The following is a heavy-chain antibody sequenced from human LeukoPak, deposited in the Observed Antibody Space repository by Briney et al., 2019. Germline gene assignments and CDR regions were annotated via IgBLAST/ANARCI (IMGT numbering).Heavy chain of an antibody. V-gene: IGHV3-21*01. Sequence: GGSLRLSCAASGFTFSSYSMNWVRQTPGKGLEWVSSISSSSSYIYYADSVKGRFTISRDNAKNSLYLQMNSLRAEDTAVYYCASDRQWLVRGENYWGQGTLVTVSS. CDR3: ASDRQWLVRGENY. CDR2: ISSSSSYI. CDR1: GFTFSSYS. D-gene: IGHD6-19*01. J-gene: IGHJ4*02.